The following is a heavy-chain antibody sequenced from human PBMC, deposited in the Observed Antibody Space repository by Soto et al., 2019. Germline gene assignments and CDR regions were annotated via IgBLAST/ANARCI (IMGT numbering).Heavy chain of an antibody. CDR3: ARDKSPYSSGWHHLHFDD. V-gene: IGHV3-30-3*01. J-gene: IGHJ4*02. Sequence: QVQLVESGGGVVQPGRSLRLSCAASGFTFSSYAMHWVRQAPGKGLEWVAVISYDGSNKYYADSVKGRFTISRDNSKNTLDLQMNSLRDEDTAVYYCARDKSPYSSGWHHLHFDDWGQGTLVTVSS. CDR2: ISYDGSNK. D-gene: IGHD6-19*01. CDR1: GFTFSSYA.